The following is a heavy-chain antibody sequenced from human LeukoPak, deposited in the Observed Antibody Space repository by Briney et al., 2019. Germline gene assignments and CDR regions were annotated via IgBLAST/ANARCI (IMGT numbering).Heavy chain of an antibody. CDR1: GGSISSYY. CDR2: IYYSGTT. CDR3: ARGGYSYGYDYYYMDV. J-gene: IGHJ6*03. D-gene: IGHD5-18*01. Sequence: SETLSLTCTVSGGSISSYYWSWIRQPPGKGLEWIGHIYYSGTTNYNPSLKSRVTVSVDMSKNQFSLKLSSVTAADTAVYYCARGGYSYGYDYYYMDVWGKGTTVTVSS. V-gene: IGHV4-59*08.